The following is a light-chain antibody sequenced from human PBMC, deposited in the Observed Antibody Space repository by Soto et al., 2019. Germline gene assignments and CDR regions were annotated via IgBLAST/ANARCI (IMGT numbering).Light chain of an antibody. V-gene: IGKV1-39*01. J-gene: IGKJ1*01. CDR1: QSISNY. Sequence: DIPMTQSPSSLSASVGDRVTITCRASQSISNYLNWYQQKPGKAPQLLIYAASSMQSGVPSRFSGSGSETDFTLTISSLQPDDSATYYCQQSFSPLWTFGQGTKVEV. CDR2: AAS. CDR3: QQSFSPLWT.